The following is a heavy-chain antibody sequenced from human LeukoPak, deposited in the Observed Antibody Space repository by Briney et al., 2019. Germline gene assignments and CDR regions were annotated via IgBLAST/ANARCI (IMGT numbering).Heavy chain of an antibody. CDR1: GFTFSSYS. CDR2: ISSSSSYI. Sequence: GGSLRLSCAASGFTFSSYSMNWVRQAPGKGLEWVSSISSSSSYIYYADSVKGRFTISRDNAKNSLYLQMNSLRAEDTAVYYCASDFWSGYYTLDYWSQGTLVTVSS. CDR3: ASDFWSGYYTLDY. V-gene: IGHV3-21*01. J-gene: IGHJ4*02. D-gene: IGHD3-3*01.